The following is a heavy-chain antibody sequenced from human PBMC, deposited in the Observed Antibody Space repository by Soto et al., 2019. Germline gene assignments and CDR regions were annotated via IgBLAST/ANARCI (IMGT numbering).Heavy chain of an antibody. CDR1: GGTFNTYA. Sequence: QVQLVQSETEVKKPGSAVKVSCKASGGTFNTYAMNWVRQAPGQGLEWMGGIIPMFDTPRYAQKFQGRVTITVDESTTTAYMELSSLGSDDTAVYYCTRSIGSGGVIGGFDYWGQGTLVTVSS. CDR2: IIPMFDTP. V-gene: IGHV1-69*01. CDR3: TRSIGSGGVIGGFDY. J-gene: IGHJ4*02. D-gene: IGHD3-16*02.